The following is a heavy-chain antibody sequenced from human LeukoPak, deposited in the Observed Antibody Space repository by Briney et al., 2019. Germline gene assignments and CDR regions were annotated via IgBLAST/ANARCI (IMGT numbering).Heavy chain of an antibody. J-gene: IGHJ4*02. CDR2: INQGGSMK. CDR3: ARFGYSGWNLEY. V-gene: IGHV3-7*01. D-gene: IGHD5-12*01. Sequence: PGGSPRLSCAASGFSFRDFWMTWVRQAPGKGLEWVANINQGGSMKYYVDSVKGRFTISRDDAESSLYVQMNSLRDEDTAVYYCARFGYSGWNLEYWGQGTLVTVSS. CDR1: GFSFRDFW.